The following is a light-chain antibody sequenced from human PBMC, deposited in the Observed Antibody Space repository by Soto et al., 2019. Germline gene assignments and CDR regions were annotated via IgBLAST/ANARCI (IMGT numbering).Light chain of an antibody. J-gene: IGLJ2*01. CDR2: EVT. V-gene: IGLV2-8*01. CDR3: LSYASSNNVV. Sequence: QSVLTQPPSASGSPGQSVTISCTGTSSDVGAYNYVSWYQQHPGKAPKLMIFEVTERPSGVPDRFSGSKSGNTASLTVSGLPAEDEADYYCLSYASSNNVVFGGGTKVTVL. CDR1: SSDVGAYNY.